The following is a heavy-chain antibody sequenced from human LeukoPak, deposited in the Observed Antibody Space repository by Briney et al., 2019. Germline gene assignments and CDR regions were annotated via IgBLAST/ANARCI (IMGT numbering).Heavy chain of an antibody. J-gene: IGHJ5*02. CDR2: IHHSGSA. CDR1: GYSISNGYH. D-gene: IGHD5-12*01. Sequence: SETLSLTCTVSGYSISNGYHWGWIRQPPGKGLEWIGGIHHSGSAYYNPSLKGRVTISVDTSKNQFSLKVSSVTAADTAVYYCARGGYMSNWFEHWGQGTPVTVSS. V-gene: IGHV4-38-2*02. CDR3: ARGGYMSNWFEH.